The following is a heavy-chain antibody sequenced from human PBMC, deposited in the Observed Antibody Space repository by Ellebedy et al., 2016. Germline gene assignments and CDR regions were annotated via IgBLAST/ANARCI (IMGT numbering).Heavy chain of an antibody. Sequence: GGSLRLSCVASGFTFNSCAMAWVRQAPGKGLEWVSAINNGGEITYYADSVKGRFTISRDNSKNTVYLQMNSLRADDTALYYCAKIMSWRISEAFDIWGQGTMVTVSS. CDR2: INNGGEIT. CDR1: GFTFNSCA. J-gene: IGHJ3*02. D-gene: IGHD5/OR15-5a*01. CDR3: AKIMSWRISEAFDI. V-gene: IGHV3-23*01.